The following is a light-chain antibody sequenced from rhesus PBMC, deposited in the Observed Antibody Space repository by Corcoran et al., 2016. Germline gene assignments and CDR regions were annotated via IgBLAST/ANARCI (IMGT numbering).Light chain of an antibody. Sequence: DIQMTQSPSSLSASVGDKVTITCRASQDISRWLAWYQQKPGKAPKLLIYKASSWQSGVPSRFRGSGSGTDFTLTLSSLQPEDFATYFFLQFSSSPLTFGGRTKVDLK. CDR2: KAS. CDR3: LQFSSSPLT. CDR1: QDISRW. J-gene: IGKJ4*01. V-gene: IGKV1-22*01.